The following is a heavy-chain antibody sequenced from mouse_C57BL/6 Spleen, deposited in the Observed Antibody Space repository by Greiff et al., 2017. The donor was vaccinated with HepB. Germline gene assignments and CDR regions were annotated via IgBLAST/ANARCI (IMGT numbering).Heavy chain of an antibody. CDR2: INPSTGGT. D-gene: IGHD1-1*01. Sequence: QVQLKQPGTELVKPGASVKLSCKASGYTFTSYWMHWVKQRPGQGLEWIGNINPSTGGTNYNEKFKSKATLTVDKSSSTAYMPLSSLTSEDSAVYYCARSPYARSSYPFAYWGQGTLVTVSA. V-gene: IGHV1-53*01. CDR3: ARSPYARSSYPFAY. J-gene: IGHJ3*01. CDR1: GYTFTSYW.